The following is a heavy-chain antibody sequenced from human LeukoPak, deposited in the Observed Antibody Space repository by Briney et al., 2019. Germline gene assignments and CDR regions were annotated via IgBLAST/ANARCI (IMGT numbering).Heavy chain of an antibody. CDR2: VLYDGSNK. Sequence: GGSLRLSCAASGFTFTRYTMHWVRQPPGKGLEWVAVVLYDGSNKYYAYSVKGRFTLSRDNSKNTLSLQMNTLRADDTAVYYCVRDNYGGILDFWGQGTLVTVSS. CDR1: GFTFTRYT. J-gene: IGHJ4*02. V-gene: IGHV3-30*04. D-gene: IGHD2-21*01. CDR3: VRDNYGGILDF.